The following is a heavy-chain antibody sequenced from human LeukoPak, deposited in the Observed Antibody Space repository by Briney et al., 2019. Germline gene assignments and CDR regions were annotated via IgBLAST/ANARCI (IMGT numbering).Heavy chain of an antibody. CDR3: ARGSYSNYFDY. J-gene: IGHJ4*02. Sequence: LETLSLTCTVSGGSISTYYWTWIRQPAGKGLEWIGHIYISGTTNYSPSLKSRVTMSVDTSKNQFSLKLSSVTAADTAVYYCARGSYSNYFDYWGQGTLVTVSS. CDR1: GGSISTYY. D-gene: IGHD4-11*01. V-gene: IGHV4-4*07. CDR2: IYISGTT.